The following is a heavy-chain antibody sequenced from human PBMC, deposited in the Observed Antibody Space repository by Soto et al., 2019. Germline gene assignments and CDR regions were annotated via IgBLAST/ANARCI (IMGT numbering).Heavy chain of an antibody. CDR2: IYYSGST. CDR1: GGSISSYY. J-gene: IGHJ4*02. Sequence: PSETLSLTCTVSGGSISSYYWSWIRQPPGKGLEWIGYIYYSGSTNYNPSLKSRVTISVDTSKNQFSLKLSSVTAADTAVYYCARSPITVTTALDFDYWGQGTLVTVSS. D-gene: IGHD4-17*01. V-gene: IGHV4-59*01. CDR3: ARSPITVTTALDFDY.